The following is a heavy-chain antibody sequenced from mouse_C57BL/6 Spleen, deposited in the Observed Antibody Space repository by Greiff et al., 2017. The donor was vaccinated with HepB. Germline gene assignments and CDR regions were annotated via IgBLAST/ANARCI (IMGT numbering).Heavy chain of an antibody. Sequence: VQLQQSGPELVKPGASVKMSCKASGYTFTDYNMHWVKQSHGKSLEWIGYINPNNGGTSYNQKFKGKATLTVNKSSSTAYMELRRLTSEDSAVYCCARRNLLLRLYFDVWGDGTTVTVSS. CDR1: GYTFTDYN. J-gene: IGHJ1*01. V-gene: IGHV1-22*01. CDR3: ARRNLLLRLYFDV. CDR2: INPNNGGT. D-gene: IGHD1-1*01.